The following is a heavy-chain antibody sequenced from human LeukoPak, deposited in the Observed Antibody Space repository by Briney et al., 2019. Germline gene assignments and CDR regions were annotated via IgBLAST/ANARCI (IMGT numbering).Heavy chain of an antibody. CDR1: GFTFSSSA. CDR3: ARDHLGIDAFDI. CDR2: ISNNGGYT. Sequence: GGSLRLSCAASGFTFSSSAMSWVRQAPGKGLEWVSAISNNGGYTYYADSVQGRFTISRDNSKSTLCLQMNSLRAEDTAVYYCARDHLGIDAFDIWGQGTMVTVSS. D-gene: IGHD1-1*01. V-gene: IGHV3-23*01. J-gene: IGHJ3*02.